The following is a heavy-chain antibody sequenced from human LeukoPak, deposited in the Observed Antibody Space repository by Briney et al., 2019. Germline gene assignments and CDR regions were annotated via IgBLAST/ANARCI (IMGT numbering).Heavy chain of an antibody. V-gene: IGHV3-74*01. D-gene: IGHD6-13*01. CDR3: ARGGDSSNWYPGYFEY. CDR1: GFTFSNYW. CDR2: IKSDGSST. J-gene: IGHJ4*02. Sequence: GGSLRLSCAASGFTFSNYWMHWVRQAPGKGPLWVSRIKSDGSSTRFADSVQGRFTISRDNGKNTLYLQMNSLRAEDTAVYYCARGGDSSNWYPGYFEYWGQGALVTVSS.